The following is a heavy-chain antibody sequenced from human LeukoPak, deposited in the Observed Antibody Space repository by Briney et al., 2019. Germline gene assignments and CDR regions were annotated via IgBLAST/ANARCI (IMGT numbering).Heavy chain of an antibody. V-gene: IGHV1-69*02. CDR2: IIPILGIA. J-gene: IGHJ6*02. CDR3: ATTDTATQTDYYGMDV. D-gene: IGHD5-18*01. CDR1: GGTFSSYT. Sequence: LVKVSCKASGGTFSSYTISWVRQAPGQGLEWMGRIIPILGIANYAQKFQGRVTITADKSTSTAYMELSSLRSEDTAVYYCATTDTATQTDYYGMDVWGQGTTVTVSS.